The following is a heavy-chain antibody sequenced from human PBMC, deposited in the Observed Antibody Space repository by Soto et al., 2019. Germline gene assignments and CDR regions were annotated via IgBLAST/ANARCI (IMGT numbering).Heavy chain of an antibody. Sequence: QVQLQESGPGLVKPSQTLSLTCTVSGGSISSGGYYWSWIRQHPGKGLEWIGYIYYSGSTYYNPSLKSLVTISVDTSKNQFSLKLSSVTAADTAVYYCAREITMDYNWFDPWGQGTLVTVSS. V-gene: IGHV4-31*01. J-gene: IGHJ5*02. CDR1: GGSISSGGYY. CDR2: IYYSGST. CDR3: AREITMDYNWFDP. D-gene: IGHD3-10*01.